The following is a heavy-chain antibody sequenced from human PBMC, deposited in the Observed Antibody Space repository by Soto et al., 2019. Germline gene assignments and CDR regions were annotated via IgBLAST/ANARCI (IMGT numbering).Heavy chain of an antibody. CDR1: GGTFTNYV. V-gene: IGHV1-69*01. J-gene: IGHJ5*02. D-gene: IGHD6-6*01. CDR2: LIPIFGAA. Sequence: QVQLVQSGAEVRKPGSSVKVSCKISGGTFTNYVISWLRQAPGQGLEWMGGLIPIFGAANLAQKFQGRVTITADESTSTVNMELSSRTSEDTAVYDCARGRSSPNFDPWGQGTLVTVSS. CDR3: ARGRSSPNFDP.